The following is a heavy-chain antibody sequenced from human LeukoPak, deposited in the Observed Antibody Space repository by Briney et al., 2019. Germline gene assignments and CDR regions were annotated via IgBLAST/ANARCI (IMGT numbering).Heavy chain of an antibody. Sequence: GKSLRLSCAASGFLFSSYGMHWVRQAPGKGLEWVAFISYDGSNKYYADSVKGRFTISRDNSKNTLYLQMNSLRAEDTAVYYCAKHPGIAVAGTGGDFDYWGQGTLVTVSS. CDR2: ISYDGSNK. D-gene: IGHD6-19*01. CDR1: GFLFSSYG. V-gene: IGHV3-30*18. CDR3: AKHPGIAVAGTGGDFDY. J-gene: IGHJ4*02.